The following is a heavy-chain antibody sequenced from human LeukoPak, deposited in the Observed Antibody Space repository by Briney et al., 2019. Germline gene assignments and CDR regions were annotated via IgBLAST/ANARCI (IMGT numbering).Heavy chain of an antibody. CDR1: GFTFSSHG. J-gene: IGHJ4*02. CDR3: ARQHCSGGDCYFFD. D-gene: IGHD2-15*01. Sequence: GGSLRLSCAASGFTFSSHGMHWVRQAPGKGLEWVALIWYDGNNKYYADSVKGRFTISRDNSKSTLYLQLNSLRAEDTAVYYCARQHCSGGDCYFFDWGQGTLVTVSS. CDR2: IWYDGNNK. V-gene: IGHV3-33*01.